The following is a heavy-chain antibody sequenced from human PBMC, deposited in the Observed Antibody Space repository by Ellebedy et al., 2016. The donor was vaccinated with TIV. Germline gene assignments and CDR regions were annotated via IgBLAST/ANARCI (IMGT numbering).Heavy chain of an antibody. CDR3: AHFLGNTMVRGVLTALDY. Sequence: GESLKISCSGSGFTFSTYAMHWVRQAPGKGLEYVSAISGNGGSTYYADSVKGRFTISRDNSQNSLYLQMSSLIAEDTAVYYCAHFLGNTMVRGVLTALDYWGQGALVTVSS. J-gene: IGHJ4*02. CDR2: ISGNGGST. D-gene: IGHD3-10*01. V-gene: IGHV3-64D*09. CDR1: GFTFSTYA.